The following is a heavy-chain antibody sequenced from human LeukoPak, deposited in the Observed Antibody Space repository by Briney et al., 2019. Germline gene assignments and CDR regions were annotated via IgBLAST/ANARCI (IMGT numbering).Heavy chain of an antibody. CDR2: INYSGST. CDR1: GGSISSYS. CDR3: ARHMKGSRRVYYDYVWGSYRHYYFDY. Sequence: SETLSLTCTVSGGSISSYSWNWIRQPPGKGLEWVGSINYSGSTTYNPSLKNRVTISLNTSTNNFSLNLNSVTAADTTVYYCARHMKGSRRVYYDYVWGSYRHYYFDYWGQGTLVTVSS. D-gene: IGHD3-16*02. J-gene: IGHJ4*02. V-gene: IGHV4-59*08.